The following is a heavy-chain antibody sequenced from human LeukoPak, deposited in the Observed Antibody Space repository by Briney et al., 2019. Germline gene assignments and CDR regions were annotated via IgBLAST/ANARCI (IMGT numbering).Heavy chain of an antibody. CDR1: GFTVSSNY. CDR2: IYSGGST. D-gene: IGHD3-22*01. J-gene: IGHJ3*02. CDR3: ARDDSSGDAFDI. Sequence: GGSLRLSCAASGFTVSSNYMSWVRQAPGKGPEWVSVIYSGGSTYYADSVKGRFTISRDNSKNTLYLQMNSLRAEDTAVYYCARDDSSGDAFDIWGQGTMVTVSS. V-gene: IGHV3-53*01.